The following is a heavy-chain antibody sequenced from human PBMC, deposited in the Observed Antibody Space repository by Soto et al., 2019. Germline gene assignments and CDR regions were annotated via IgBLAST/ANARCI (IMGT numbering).Heavy chain of an antibody. Sequence: HVQLVQSGAEVKKPGASVKVSCKASGYTFSDYDINWVRQAPGHGLEWVGRINPKSGNTQTQMLQGRVVMTRDTSTNTAYMELSGLRSDDTAVFYCARGGTGEWLSDGFDIWGQGTMVTVSS. J-gene: IGHJ3*02. CDR3: ARGGTGEWLSDGFDI. CDR2: INPKSGNT. V-gene: IGHV1-8*01. CDR1: GYTFSDYD. D-gene: IGHD6-19*01.